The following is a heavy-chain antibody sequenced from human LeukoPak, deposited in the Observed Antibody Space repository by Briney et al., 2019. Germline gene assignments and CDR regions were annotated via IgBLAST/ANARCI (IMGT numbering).Heavy chain of an antibody. J-gene: IGHJ4*02. CDR2: IKQDGSEK. Sequence: GGSLRLSCAASRFTFDEYGMSWVRQAPGKGLEWVANIKQDGSEKYYVDSVKGRFTISRDNAKNSLYLQMNSLRAEDTAVYYCARDGYSSGYDYWGQGTLVTVSS. V-gene: IGHV3-7*01. D-gene: IGHD6-19*01. CDR1: RFTFDEYG. CDR3: ARDGYSSGYDY.